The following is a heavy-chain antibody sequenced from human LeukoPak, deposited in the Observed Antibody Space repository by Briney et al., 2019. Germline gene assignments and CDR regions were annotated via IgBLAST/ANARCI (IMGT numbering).Heavy chain of an antibody. CDR2: IYTSGST. J-gene: IGHJ5*02. CDR3: ASLGRDGYNYPDP. Sequence: SETLSLICNVSGVSISSSSYYWGWIRQPPGKGLEWIGRIYTSGSTNYNPSLKSRVTMSVDTSKNQFSLKLSSVTAADTAVYYCASLGRDGYNYPDPWGQGTLVTVSS. V-gene: IGHV4-61*02. D-gene: IGHD5-24*01. CDR1: GVSISSSSYY.